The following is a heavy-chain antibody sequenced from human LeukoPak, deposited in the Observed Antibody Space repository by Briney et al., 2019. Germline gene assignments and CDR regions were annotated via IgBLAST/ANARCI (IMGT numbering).Heavy chain of an antibody. J-gene: IGHJ4*02. CDR2: ISGSGGTT. V-gene: IGHV3-23*01. D-gene: IGHD4-17*01. CDR1: GLTFNNYA. Sequence: GGSLGLSCAASGLTFNNYAINWVRQAPGKGLEWVSAISGSGGTTYYAGSVKGRFTVSRDNSKNTVYLQMNSLRVEDTALYYCAKVRDYGDYGEFDYWGQGTLVTVSS. CDR3: AKVRDYGDYGEFDY.